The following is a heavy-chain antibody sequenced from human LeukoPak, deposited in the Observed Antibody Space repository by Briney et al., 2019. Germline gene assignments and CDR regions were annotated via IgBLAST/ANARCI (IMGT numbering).Heavy chain of an antibody. Sequence: PGGSLRLSCAASGFTFSSYAMSWVRQAPGKGLEWVTVISYDGSNKYYVDSVKGRFTISRDNSKNTLYLQMNSLRPEDTAVYYCAKDWRDCSGGDCYHLDYWGQGTLVTVSS. CDR2: ISYDGSNK. CDR3: AKDWRDCSGGDCYHLDY. CDR1: GFTFSSYA. J-gene: IGHJ4*02. D-gene: IGHD2-21*02. V-gene: IGHV3-30*18.